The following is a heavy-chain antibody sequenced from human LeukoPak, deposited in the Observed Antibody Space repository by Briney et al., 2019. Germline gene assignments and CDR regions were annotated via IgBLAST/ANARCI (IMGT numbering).Heavy chain of an antibody. D-gene: IGHD6-13*01. Sequence: GGSLRLSCAASGFTFDDYAMHWVRPAPGKGLEWDSGISWDSGSIGYADPVKGRFTISRDNAKNSLYLQMNSLRAEDTALYYCAKAMGGATSSWSTFDIWGQGTMVTVSS. CDR1: GFTFDDYA. CDR3: AKAMGGATSSWSTFDI. CDR2: ISWDSGSI. V-gene: IGHV3-9*01. J-gene: IGHJ3*02.